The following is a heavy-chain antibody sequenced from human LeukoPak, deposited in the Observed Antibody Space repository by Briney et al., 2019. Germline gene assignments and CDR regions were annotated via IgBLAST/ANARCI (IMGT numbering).Heavy chain of an antibody. CDR2: ISGSGGST. CDR1: GFTFSSYA. Sequence: PGGSLRLSCAASGFTFSSYAMSWVRQAPGKGLEWVSAISGSGGSTYYADSVKGRFTISRDNSKNTLYLLMNSLRAEDTAVYYCAKDLSRNYYDSNAYSHSSFDYWGQGALVTVSS. V-gene: IGHV3-23*01. D-gene: IGHD3-22*01. J-gene: IGHJ4*02. CDR3: AKDLSRNYYDSNAYSHSSFDY.